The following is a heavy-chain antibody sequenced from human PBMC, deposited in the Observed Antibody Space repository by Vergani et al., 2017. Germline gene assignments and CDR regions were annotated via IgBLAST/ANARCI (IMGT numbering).Heavy chain of an antibody. CDR3: ARVNTETNGHLCYYYYMDV. CDR1: GGSFTSYD. J-gene: IGHJ6*03. Sequence: QVQLQQWGGGLLKPSETLSLTCVVNGGSFTSYDWTWIRQSPGEGLEWVGDIDHTGRPDYNPSLKSRLTMSVDKSLNQFSLTLNSVTATDPAIYFCARVNTETNGHLCYYYYMDVWGQGTAVTVS. V-gene: IGHV4-34*01. CDR2: IDHTGRP. D-gene: IGHD4-11*01.